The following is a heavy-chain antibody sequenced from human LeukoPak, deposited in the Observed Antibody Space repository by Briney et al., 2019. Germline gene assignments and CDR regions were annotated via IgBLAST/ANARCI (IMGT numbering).Heavy chain of an antibody. D-gene: IGHD3-10*01. Sequence: SVKVSCKASGGTFSSYAISWVRQAPGQGLEWMGGIIPIFGTANYAQKFQGRVTITADESTSTAYMELSSLRSEDTAVYYCARVAQLLWFGELFPCPRINWFDPWGQGTLVTVSS. J-gene: IGHJ5*02. CDR2: IIPIFGTA. V-gene: IGHV1-69*13. CDR3: ARVAQLLWFGELFPCPRINWFDP. CDR1: GGTFSSYA.